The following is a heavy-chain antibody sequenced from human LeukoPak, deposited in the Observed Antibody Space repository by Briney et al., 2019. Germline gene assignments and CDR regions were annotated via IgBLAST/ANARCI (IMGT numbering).Heavy chain of an antibody. J-gene: IGHJ4*02. D-gene: IGHD2-15*01. CDR1: GYTFTAYY. V-gene: IGHV1-2*02. CDR2: IDSKNGDT. CDR3: ASDCSGGRCSVQRVAS. Sequence: GASVKVSCKASGYTFTAYYMHWVRQAPGQGLEWMGWIDSKNGDTKYAQKFQSRLTISRDTSIGIAYMELRSLISGDTAVYYCASDCSGGRCSVQRVASWGQGTPVTVSS.